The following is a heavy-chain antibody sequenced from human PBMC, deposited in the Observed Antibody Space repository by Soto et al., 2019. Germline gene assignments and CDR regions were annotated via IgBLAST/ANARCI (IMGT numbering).Heavy chain of an antibody. J-gene: IGHJ4*02. Sequence: SETLSLTCTVSGGSIRDYFWTWIRQPPGKGLEWIGYIYYSGRTNYNPSLKSRVSISVDTFKNHFSLQLRSVTAADTAVYYCARVGGDDFGDSGGFDYWGQGTLVTVSS. CDR1: GGSIRDYF. CDR3: ARVGGDDFGDSGGFDY. V-gene: IGHV4-59*01. CDR2: IYYSGRT. D-gene: IGHD4-17*01.